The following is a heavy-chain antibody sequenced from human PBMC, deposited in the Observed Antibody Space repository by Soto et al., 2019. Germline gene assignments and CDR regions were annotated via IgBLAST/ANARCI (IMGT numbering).Heavy chain of an antibody. Sequence: SQTXSLTCDISGDSVSSDXAXWNWVRQTPSRGLEWLGRTYYKSKWYNNYAVSVKSRIAVDPDTSKNQFSLHLNSVTPEDTAVYYCARGSWDDVSGHYYMDVWGKGTTLTVSS. CDR2: TYYKSKWYN. J-gene: IGHJ6*03. V-gene: IGHV6-1*01. CDR3: ARGSWDDVSGHYYMDV. CDR1: GDSVSSDXAX. D-gene: IGHD1-1*01.